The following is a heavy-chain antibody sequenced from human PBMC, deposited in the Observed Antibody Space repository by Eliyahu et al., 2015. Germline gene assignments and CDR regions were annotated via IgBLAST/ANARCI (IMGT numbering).Heavy chain of an antibody. J-gene: IGHJ6*02. Sequence: EVKKPGSSVKVSCKASGGTFSSYAISWVRQAPGQGLEWMGGIIPIFGTANYAQKFQGRVTITADESTSTAYMELSSLRSEDTAVYYCASSSGRELLPSYYYGMDVWGQGTTVTVSS. CDR1: GGTFSSYA. V-gene: IGHV1-69*01. D-gene: IGHD1-26*01. CDR2: IIPIFGTA. CDR3: ASSSGRELLPSYYYGMDV.